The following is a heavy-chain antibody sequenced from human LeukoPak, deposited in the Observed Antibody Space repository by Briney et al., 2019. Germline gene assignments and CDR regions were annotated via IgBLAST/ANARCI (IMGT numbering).Heavy chain of an antibody. CDR1: GFTFSSNW. J-gene: IGHJ4*02. CDR2: IKQDGSEK. CDR3: ARSDYGDLKRD. V-gene: IGHV3-7*05. Sequence: GGSLRLSCAASGFTFSSNWMSWVRQAPGKGLEWVANIKQDGSEKYYVDSVKGRFTISRDNAKNSLYLQMNSLRAEDTAVYYCARSDYGDLKRDWGQGTLVTVSS. D-gene: IGHD4-17*01.